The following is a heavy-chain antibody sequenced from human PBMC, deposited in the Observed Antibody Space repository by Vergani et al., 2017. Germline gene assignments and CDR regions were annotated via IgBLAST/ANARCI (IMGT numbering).Heavy chain of an antibody. CDR2: ISSSSSYI. J-gene: IGHJ3*02. CDR1: GFTVSSNY. CDR3: ARDAKWLRSAAFDI. Sequence: EVQLVETGGGLIQPGGSLRLSCAASGFTVSSNYMSWVRQAPGKGLEWVSSISSSSSYIYYADSVKGRFTISRDNAKNSLYLQMNSLRAEDTAVYYCARDAKWLRSAAFDIWGQGTMVTVSS. D-gene: IGHD5-12*01. V-gene: IGHV3-21*01.